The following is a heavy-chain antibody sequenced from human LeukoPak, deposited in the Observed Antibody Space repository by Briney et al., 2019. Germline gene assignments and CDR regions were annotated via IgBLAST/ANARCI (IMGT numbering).Heavy chain of an antibody. D-gene: IGHD2-2*01. CDR1: GGTFSSYA. J-gene: IGHJ6*04. CDR2: IVPIFGTA. Sequence: GASVKVSCKASGGTFSSYAISWVRQAPGQGLEWMGGIVPIFGTANYAQKFQGRVTITADKSTSPAYMELSSLRSEDTAVYYCARDHALYCSSTSCYRYYYYGMDVWGKGTTVTVSS. CDR3: ARDHALYCSSTSCYRYYYYGMDV. V-gene: IGHV1-69*06.